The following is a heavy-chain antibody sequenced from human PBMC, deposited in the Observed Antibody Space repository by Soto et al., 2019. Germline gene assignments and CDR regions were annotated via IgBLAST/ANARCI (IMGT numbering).Heavy chain of an antibody. CDR2: ISSSSTST. V-gene: IGHV3-11*06. D-gene: IGHD1-1*01. Sequence: QVQLVESGGGLVKPGGSLRLSCAASGFSFSDYYMSWIRQAPGKGLEWVSYISSSSTSTNYADAVKGRVTISRDNAKKSLYLQMNSLRPEDTAVYYCARNRYGAHVFDPWGQGTLVTVSS. J-gene: IGHJ5*02. CDR3: ARNRYGAHVFDP. CDR1: GFSFSDYY.